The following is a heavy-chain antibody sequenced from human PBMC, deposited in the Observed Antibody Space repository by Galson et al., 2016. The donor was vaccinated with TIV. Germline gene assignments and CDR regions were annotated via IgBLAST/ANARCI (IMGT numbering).Heavy chain of an antibody. CDR2: ILPIFGAA. D-gene: IGHD6-19*01. V-gene: IGHV1-69*13. CDR1: GGTFNIYA. J-gene: IGHJ6*03. CDR3: ARPSSSCRGCSYYMDV. Sequence: SVKVSCKASGGTFNIYAISWVRQAPGQGLEWMGGILPIFGAATYAQKFQGRVTITADESTNTAYMELSSLKSDDTAMYYCARPSSSCRGCSYYMDVWGKGTAVTVSS.